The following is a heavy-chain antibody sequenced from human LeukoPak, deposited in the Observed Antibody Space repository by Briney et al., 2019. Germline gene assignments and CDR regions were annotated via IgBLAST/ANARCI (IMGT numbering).Heavy chain of an antibody. Sequence: PGGSLRLSCAASGFIFSNYAMSWVRQAPGKGLEWVSGISSSGGSTYYAGSVKGRFTISRDSSQNTLYLQMNSLRAEDTAVYYCAKDYYGSPFYYMDVWGKGTTVTVSS. V-gene: IGHV3-23*01. D-gene: IGHD3-22*01. J-gene: IGHJ6*03. CDR2: ISSSGGST. CDR3: AKDYYGSPFYYMDV. CDR1: GFIFSNYA.